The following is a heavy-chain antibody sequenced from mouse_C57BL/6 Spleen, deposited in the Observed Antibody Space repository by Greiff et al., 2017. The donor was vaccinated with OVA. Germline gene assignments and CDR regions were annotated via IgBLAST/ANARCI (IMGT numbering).Heavy chain of an antibody. J-gene: IGHJ2*01. CDR3: AIFYCGSSFYYYDY. Sequence: QVQLQQPGAELVKPGASVKVSCKASGYTFTSYWMHWVKQSPGQGLEWIGRIHPSDSDTNYNQKFKGKATLTVDKSSSTAYMQISCLTSEDSAVYYCAIFYCGSSFYYYDYWGQGTTLTVSS. D-gene: IGHD1-1*01. V-gene: IGHV1-74*01. CDR1: GYTFTSYW. CDR2: IHPSDSDT.